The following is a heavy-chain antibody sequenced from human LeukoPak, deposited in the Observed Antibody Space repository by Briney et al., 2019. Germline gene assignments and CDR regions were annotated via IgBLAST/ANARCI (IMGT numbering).Heavy chain of an antibody. D-gene: IGHD1-26*01. V-gene: IGHV4-30-2*03. J-gene: IGHJ4*02. CDR3: ARRSGSYPFDY. CDR1: GGSISSGGYS. Sequence: SETLSLTCAVSGGSISSGGYSWSWIRQPPGKGLEWIVSIFYSGSTYYNPSLKSRVNISVDKSKSQFYLKLSSATAADTAVYFCARRSGSYPFDYWGQGTLVTVSS. CDR2: IFYSGST.